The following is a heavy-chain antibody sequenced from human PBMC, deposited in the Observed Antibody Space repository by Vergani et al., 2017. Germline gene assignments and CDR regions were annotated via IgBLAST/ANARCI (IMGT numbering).Heavy chain of an antibody. J-gene: IGHJ6*02. D-gene: IGHD5-12*01. CDR1: GFTFSSYA. CDR2: SIRDST. V-gene: IGHV3-23*01. CDR3: AKANPRNSGYDYLYYYHAMDV. Sequence: EVQLLESGGGLVQPGGSLTLSCAASGFTFSSYAMNWVRQAPGKGLEWVSGSIRDSTYYAGSVKGRFTISRDSSKNTLYLQMNSLSAGDTAVYYCAKANPRNSGYDYLYYYHAMDVWGQGTTVTVSS.